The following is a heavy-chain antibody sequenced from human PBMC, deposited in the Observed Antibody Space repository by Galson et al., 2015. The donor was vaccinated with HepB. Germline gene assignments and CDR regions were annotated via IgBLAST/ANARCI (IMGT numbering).Heavy chain of an antibody. J-gene: IGHJ3*02. Sequence: SLRLSCAASGFTFSSYGMHWVRQAPGKGLEWVAVIWYDGSNKYYADSVKGRFTISRDNSKNTLYLQMNSLRAEDTAVYYCARVVITFGGVIDAFDIWGQGTMVTVSS. CDR1: GFTFSSYG. CDR2: IWYDGSNK. CDR3: ARVVITFGGVIDAFDI. D-gene: IGHD3-16*01. V-gene: IGHV3-33*01.